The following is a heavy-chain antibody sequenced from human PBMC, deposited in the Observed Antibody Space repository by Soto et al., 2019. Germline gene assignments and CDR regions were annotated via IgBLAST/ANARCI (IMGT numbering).Heavy chain of an antibody. CDR3: ARGPRYCTHGVCYAPYIHY. D-gene: IGHD2-8*01. CDR1: GGSISSSRYY. Sequence: NPSETLSLTCTVSGGSISSSRYYWGWIRQPPGKGLEYMGTIYYNGSTYYKPSLRSRATISVDTSKNQFSLKLTSVTAADTAVYFCARGPRYCTHGVCYAPYIHYWGQGTLVTVSS. J-gene: IGHJ4*02. CDR2: IYYNGST. V-gene: IGHV4-39*01.